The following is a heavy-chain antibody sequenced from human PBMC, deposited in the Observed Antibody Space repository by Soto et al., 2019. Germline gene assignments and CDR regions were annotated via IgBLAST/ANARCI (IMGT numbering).Heavy chain of an antibody. Sequence: ASVKVSCKASGYTFTGYYMHWVRQAPGQGLEWMGWINPNSGGTNYAQKFQGRVTMTRDTSISTDYMELSRLRSDDTAVYYCARTLSKYYYDSSSYYPRGPYFDYWGQGTMVTVSS. J-gene: IGHJ4*02. CDR1: GYTFTGYY. D-gene: IGHD3-22*01. V-gene: IGHV1-2*02. CDR3: ARTLSKYYYDSSSYYPRGPYFDY. CDR2: INPNSGGT.